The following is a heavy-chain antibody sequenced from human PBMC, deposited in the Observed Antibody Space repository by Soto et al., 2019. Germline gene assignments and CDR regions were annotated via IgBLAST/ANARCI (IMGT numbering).Heavy chain of an antibody. CDR1: GGSITSGNSYS. CDR3: ARAVAPYLGTWFDP. Sequence: QLQLQESGSGLVKPSQTLSLTCAVSGGSITSGNSYSWSWIRQPPGKGLEWIGSISHTGSTSYNPSLKGRVTMSVAKSQIRFSLKLSSVTAADMAVYYCARAVAPYLGTWFDPWGQGTLVSVSS. CDR2: ISHTGST. V-gene: IGHV4-30-2*01. D-gene: IGHD3-16*01. J-gene: IGHJ5*02.